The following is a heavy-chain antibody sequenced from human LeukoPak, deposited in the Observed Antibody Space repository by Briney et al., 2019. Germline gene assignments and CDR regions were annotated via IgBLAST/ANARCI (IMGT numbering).Heavy chain of an antibody. J-gene: IGHJ4*02. V-gene: IGHV3-30-3*01. CDR1: GFTFSSYA. CDR3: ARDQGSSSSLSDY. CDR2: ISYDGSNE. D-gene: IGHD6-6*01. Sequence: PGGSLRLSCAASGFTFSSYAMHWVRQAPGKGLEWVAVISYDGSNEYYADSVKGRFTISRDNSKNTLYLQMNSLRAEDTAVYYCARDQGSSSSLSDYWGQGTLVTVSS.